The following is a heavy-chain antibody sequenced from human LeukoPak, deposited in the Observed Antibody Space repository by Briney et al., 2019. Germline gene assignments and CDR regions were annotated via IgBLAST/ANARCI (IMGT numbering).Heavy chain of an antibody. CDR2: IRYDGSNK. Sequence: PGGSLRLSCAASGFTLNTYGMHWVRQAPGKGLEWVAFIRYDGSNKYYADSVKGRFTISRDNSKNTLYLQMHSLRAEDTAVYYCANRPTVAVAGMGKAFDIWGQGTMVTVSS. J-gene: IGHJ3*02. D-gene: IGHD6-19*01. CDR3: ANRPTVAVAGMGKAFDI. CDR1: GFTLNTYG. V-gene: IGHV3-30*02.